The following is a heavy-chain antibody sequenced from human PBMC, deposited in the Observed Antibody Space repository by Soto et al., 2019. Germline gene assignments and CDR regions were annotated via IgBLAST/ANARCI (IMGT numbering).Heavy chain of an antibody. CDR3: AKGRLSDCSGSTCPDC. CDR1: GSTFTSSG. V-gene: IGHV1-18*01. Sequence: ASVEVSCKASGSTFTSSGISWVRQAPGQGLEWMGWISAYNGNTNYAQKLQGRVTMTTDTSTSTAYMELRSLRSDDTAVYFCAKGRLSDCSGSTCPDCWGRGTLVTVSS. J-gene: IGHJ4*02. D-gene: IGHD2-15*01. CDR2: ISAYNGNT.